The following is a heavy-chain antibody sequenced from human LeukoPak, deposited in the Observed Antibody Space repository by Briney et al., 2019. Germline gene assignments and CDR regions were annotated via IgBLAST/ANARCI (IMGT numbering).Heavy chain of an antibody. CDR3: ARGYDSSGYNWFDP. CDR2: ISSSGSTI. CDR1: GFTFSDYY. V-gene: IGHV3-11*01. Sequence: GGSLRLSCAASGFTFSDYYMTWIRQAPGKGLEWVSYISSSGSTIYYADSVKGRFTISRDNAKNSLYLQMNGLGAEDTAVYYCARGYDSSGYNWFDPWGQGTLVTVSS. D-gene: IGHD3-22*01. J-gene: IGHJ5*02.